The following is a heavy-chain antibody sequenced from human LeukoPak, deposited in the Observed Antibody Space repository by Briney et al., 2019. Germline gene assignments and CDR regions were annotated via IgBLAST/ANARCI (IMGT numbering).Heavy chain of an antibody. V-gene: IGHV3-23*01. Sequence: GGSLRLSCAASGFTFTSYAMSWVRQAPGKGLEWVSAISGSGGSTYYADSVKGRFTISRDNSKNTLYVQMNSLRAEDTAVYYCAKRYCSSTSCSFFDFWGQGTLVTVSS. CDR3: AKRYCSSTSCSFFDF. D-gene: IGHD2-2*01. CDR1: GFTFTSYA. CDR2: ISGSGGST. J-gene: IGHJ4*02.